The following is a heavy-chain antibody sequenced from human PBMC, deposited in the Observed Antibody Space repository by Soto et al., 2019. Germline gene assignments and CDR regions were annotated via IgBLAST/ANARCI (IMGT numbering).Heavy chain of an antibody. CDR2: IIPIFGTA. CDR1: GGTFSSYA. V-gene: IGHV1-69*13. J-gene: IGHJ6*02. Sequence: SVKVSCKASGGTFSSYAISWVRQAPGQGLEWMGGIIPIFGTANYAQKFQGRVTITADESTSTAYMELSSLRSEDTAVYYCATLTRDYGGDYYYYGMDVWGQGTTVTVSS. D-gene: IGHD4-17*01. CDR3: ATLTRDYGGDYYYYGMDV.